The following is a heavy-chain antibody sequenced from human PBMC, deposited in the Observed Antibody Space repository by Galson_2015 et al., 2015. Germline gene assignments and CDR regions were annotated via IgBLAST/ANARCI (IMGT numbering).Heavy chain of an antibody. CDR2: IYYSGNS. J-gene: IGHJ4*02. Sequence: TLSLTCTVSGASISSGGYYWNWIRQHPGKGLEWIGYIYYSGNSYYNPSLKSRVIISLDTSKNQFSLKLNSVTAADTAVYFCATDRGYGGWLTPLSNWGRGTLVTVSS. CDR1: GASISSGGYY. V-gene: IGHV4-31*03. CDR3: ATDRGYGGWLTPLSN. D-gene: IGHD4-23*01.